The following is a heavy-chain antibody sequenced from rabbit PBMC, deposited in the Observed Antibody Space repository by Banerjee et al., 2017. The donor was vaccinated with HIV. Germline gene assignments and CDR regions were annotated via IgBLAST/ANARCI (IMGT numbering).Heavy chain of an antibody. D-gene: IGHD2-1*01. CDR2: IYAGSSGGT. CDR3: VSYDDYGDRNL. J-gene: IGHJ4*01. V-gene: IGHV1S40*01. Sequence: QSLEESGGDLVKPGAPLTLTCTASGFSLSSSYYMCWVRQAPGKGLEWIACIYAGSSGGTYYASWAKGRFTISKTSSTTVTLQMTSLTAADTATYFCVSYDDYGDRNLWGPGTL. CDR1: GFSLSSSYY.